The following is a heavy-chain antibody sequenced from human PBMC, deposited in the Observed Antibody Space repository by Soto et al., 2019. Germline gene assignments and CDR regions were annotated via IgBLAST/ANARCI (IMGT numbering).Heavy chain of an antibody. CDR2: ISAYNGNT. D-gene: IGHD4-17*01. V-gene: IGHV1-18*04. J-gene: IGHJ6*02. CDR3: AIDGGDYLFYYYYGMDV. Sequence: QVQLVQSGAEVKKPGASVKVSCKASGYTFTSYGISWVRQAPGQGLEWMGWISAYNGNTNYAQKLQGRVTRTTDTSTSTAYMELRSLRSDDTAVYYCAIDGGDYLFYYYYGMDVWGQGTTVTVSS. CDR1: GYTFTSYG.